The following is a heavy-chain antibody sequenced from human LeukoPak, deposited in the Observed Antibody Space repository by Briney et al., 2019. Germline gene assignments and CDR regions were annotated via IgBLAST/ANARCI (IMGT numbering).Heavy chain of an antibody. CDR2: IYYSGST. CDR3: ARETTVTYYFDY. J-gene: IGHJ4*02. Sequence: PSETLSLTCTVSGGSISSGGYYWSWIRQHPGKGLEWIGYIYYSGSTYYNPPLKSRVTISVDTSKNQFSLKLSSVTAADTAVFYCARETTVTYYFDYWGQGTLVTVSS. CDR1: GGSISSGGYY. V-gene: IGHV4-31*03. D-gene: IGHD4-17*01.